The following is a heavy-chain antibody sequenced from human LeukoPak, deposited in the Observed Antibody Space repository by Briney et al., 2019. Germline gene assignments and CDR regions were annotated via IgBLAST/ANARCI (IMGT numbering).Heavy chain of an antibody. V-gene: IGHV3-23*01. CDR1: GFTFSTFA. CDR3: ATYRQVLXPFEX. Sequence: GGSLRLSCAASGFTFSTFAMIWVRQPPGKGLEWVSSIFPSGGEIHYADSVRGRFTISRDNSKSTLSLQMNSLRAEDTAIYYCATYRQVLXPFEXWXXXTLVTVS. J-gene: IGHJ4*01. CDR2: IFPSGGEI. D-gene: IGHD2-8*02.